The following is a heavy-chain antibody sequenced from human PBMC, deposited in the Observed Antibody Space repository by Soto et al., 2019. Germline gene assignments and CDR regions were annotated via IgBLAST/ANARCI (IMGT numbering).Heavy chain of an antibody. J-gene: IGHJ5*02. Sequence: SVKVSCKASGGTFSSYAISWVRQAPVQGLEWMGGIIPIFGTANYAQKFQGRVTITADKSTSTAYMELSSLRSEDTAVYYCARDGYDSSGYYWFDPWGQGTLVTVSS. V-gene: IGHV1-69*06. D-gene: IGHD3-22*01. CDR2: IIPIFGTA. CDR3: ARDGYDSSGYYWFDP. CDR1: GGTFSSYA.